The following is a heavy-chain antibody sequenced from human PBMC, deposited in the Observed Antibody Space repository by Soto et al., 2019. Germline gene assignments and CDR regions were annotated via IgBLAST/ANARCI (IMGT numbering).Heavy chain of an antibody. J-gene: IGHJ4*02. CDR2: IFWDDDK. V-gene: IGHV2-5*02. Sequence: QITLKESGPTLVKPTQTRTLTCSFSGFSLSTRGVGVGWIRQPPGKALEWLALIFWDDDKWYSPSLRSRLTITEDTAKNPVVLTMTNMAPVDTATYYCAHRSHGYAYYFDQWGQGTLVTVSS. CDR3: AHRSHGYAYYFDQ. D-gene: IGHD5-12*01. CDR1: GFSLSTRGVG.